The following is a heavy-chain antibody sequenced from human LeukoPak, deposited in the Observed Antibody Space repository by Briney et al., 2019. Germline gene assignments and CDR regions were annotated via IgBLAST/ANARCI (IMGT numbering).Heavy chain of an antibody. CDR2: IWYDGSNK. V-gene: IGHV3-33*01. J-gene: IGHJ4*02. Sequence: GESLRLSCAASGFTFSSYGMHWVRQAPGKGLEWVAVIWYDGSNKYYADSVKGRFTISRDNSKNTLYLQMNSLRAEDTAVYYCASAYCGGDCLIDYWGQGTLVTVSS. CDR1: GFTFSSYG. CDR3: ASAYCGGDCLIDY. D-gene: IGHD2-21*02.